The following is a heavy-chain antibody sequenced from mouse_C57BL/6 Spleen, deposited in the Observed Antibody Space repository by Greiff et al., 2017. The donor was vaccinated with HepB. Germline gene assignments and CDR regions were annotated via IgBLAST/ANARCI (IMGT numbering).Heavy chain of an antibody. CDR3: AIYGNYHWYFDV. CDR2: ISSGSSTI. D-gene: IGHD2-1*01. V-gene: IGHV5-17*01. Sequence: EVKLMESGGGLVKPGGSLKLSCAASGFTFSDYGMHWVRQAPEKGLEWVAYISSGSSTIYYADTVKGRFTISRDNAKNTLFLQMTSLRSEDTAMYYCAIYGNYHWYFDVWGTGTTVTVSS. CDR1: GFTFSDYG. J-gene: IGHJ1*03.